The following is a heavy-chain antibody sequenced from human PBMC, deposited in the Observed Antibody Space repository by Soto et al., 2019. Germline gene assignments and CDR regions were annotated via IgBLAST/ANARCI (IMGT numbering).Heavy chain of an antibody. D-gene: IGHD2-2*01. CDR2: IYYSGST. V-gene: IGHV4-31*03. CDR1: GGSISSGGYY. J-gene: IGHJ3*02. CDR3: ARDQGSCCSTSCAQDAFDI. Sequence: QVQLQESGPGLVKPSQTLSLTCTVSGGSISSGGYYWSWIRQHPGKGLEWIGYIYYSGSTYYNPSIKSRVTISLDTSKNQFSLKLSSVTAADTAVYYCARDQGSCCSTSCAQDAFDIWGQGTMVTVSS.